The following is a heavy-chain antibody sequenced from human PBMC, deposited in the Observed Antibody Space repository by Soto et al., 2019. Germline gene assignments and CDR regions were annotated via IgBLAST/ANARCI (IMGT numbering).Heavy chain of an antibody. Sequence: QVQLVESGGGVVQPGRSLRLSCAASGFTFSSYGMHWVRQAPGKGLEWVAVISYDGSNTYYADSVKGRFTISRDNSKNTLYLQMNSLRTEDAAVYYCAKGEGFDYRKRIEYWGQGTLVTVSS. CDR2: ISYDGSNT. CDR1: GFTFSSYG. J-gene: IGHJ4*02. D-gene: IGHD4-4*01. V-gene: IGHV3-30*18. CDR3: AKGEGFDYRKRIEY.